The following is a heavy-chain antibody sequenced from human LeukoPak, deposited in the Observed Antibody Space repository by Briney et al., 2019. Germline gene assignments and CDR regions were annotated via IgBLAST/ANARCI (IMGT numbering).Heavy chain of an antibody. V-gene: IGHV4-4*07. Sequence: SETLSLTCTVSGDSINSYHWSWIRQPAGKRLEWIGRIHMSGSTNYNPSLRSRVAISMDNSKNQFSLEVTSVTAADTAVYYCARDGPSDFFDYWGQGTLVTVSS. CDR2: IHMSGST. J-gene: IGHJ4*02. CDR3: ARDGPSDFFDY. CDR1: GDSINSYH. D-gene: IGHD3-3*01.